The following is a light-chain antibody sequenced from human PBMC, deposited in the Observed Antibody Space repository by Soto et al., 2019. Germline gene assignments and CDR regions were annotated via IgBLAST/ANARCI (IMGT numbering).Light chain of an antibody. CDR1: QSVSSSY. J-gene: IGKJ2*03. CDR3: QQFDSSRVYS. Sequence: EIVLTQSPGTLSLSPGERATLSCRASQSVSSSYLVWYQQKPGQAPRLLIYGASSRATGIPDRFSGGGSGTDFTLTISRLEPEDSAVYYCHCQQFDSSRVYSFGQGTKLEI. CDR2: GAS. V-gene: IGKV3-20*01.